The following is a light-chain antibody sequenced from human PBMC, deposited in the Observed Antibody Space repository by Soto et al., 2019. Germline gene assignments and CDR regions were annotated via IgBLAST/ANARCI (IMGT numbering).Light chain of an antibody. Sequence: QSSLTQPASVSGSPGQSITISCTGTTTDIGGYKFVSWYQQSPGKAPKLIIYEVSNRPSGVPNRFSGSKSGNTASLTISGLQSEDEADYYCSSYTSGNTLVLFGGGTKVTVL. CDR2: EVS. V-gene: IGLV2-14*01. CDR3: SSYTSGNTLVL. J-gene: IGLJ2*01. CDR1: TTDIGGYKF.